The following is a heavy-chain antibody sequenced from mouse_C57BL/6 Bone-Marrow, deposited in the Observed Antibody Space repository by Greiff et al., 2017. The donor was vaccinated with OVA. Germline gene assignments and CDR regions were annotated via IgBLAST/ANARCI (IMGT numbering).Heavy chain of an antibody. D-gene: IGHD2-3*01. Sequence: EVQRVESGPELVKPGASVKIPCKASGYTFTDYNMDWVKQSHGKSLEWIGDINPNNGGTIYNQKFKGKATLTVDKSSSTAYMELRSLTSEDTAVYYCARSRRWFPWFAYWGQGTLVTVSA. CDR3: ARSRRWFPWFAY. CDR1: GYTFTDYN. J-gene: IGHJ3*01. V-gene: IGHV1-18*01. CDR2: INPNNGGT.